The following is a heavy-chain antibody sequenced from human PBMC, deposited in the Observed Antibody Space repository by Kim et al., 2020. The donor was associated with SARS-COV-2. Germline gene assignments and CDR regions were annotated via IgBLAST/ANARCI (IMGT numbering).Heavy chain of an antibody. Sequence: GGSLRLSCAASGFTFSSYGMHWVRQAPGKGLEWVAVIWYDGSNKYYADSVKGRFTISRDNSKNTLYLQMNSLRAEDTAVYYCARESDYDFWSGYPRYFDYWGQGTLVTVSS. CDR3: ARESDYDFWSGYPRYFDY. V-gene: IGHV3-33*01. J-gene: IGHJ4*02. CDR2: IWYDGSNK. D-gene: IGHD3-3*01. CDR1: GFTFSSYG.